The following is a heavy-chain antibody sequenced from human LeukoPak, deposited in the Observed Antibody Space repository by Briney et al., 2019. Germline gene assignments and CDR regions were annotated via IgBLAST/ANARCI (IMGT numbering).Heavy chain of an antibody. D-gene: IGHD6-19*01. CDR2: IKKDGSEK. Sequence: GGSLRLSCAASGFTFSSYWMSWVRQAPGKGLEWVANIKKDGSEKKYVDSVKGRFTISRDNAKNSLYLQMNSLRAEDTAVYYCAREGGSGWYSGWFDPWGQGTLVTVSS. CDR3: AREGGSGWYSGWFDP. CDR1: GFTFSSYW. V-gene: IGHV3-7*01. J-gene: IGHJ5*02.